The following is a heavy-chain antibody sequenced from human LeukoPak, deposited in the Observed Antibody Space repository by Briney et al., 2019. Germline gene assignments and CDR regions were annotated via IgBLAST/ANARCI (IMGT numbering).Heavy chain of an antibody. CDR1: GYTFTSYA. J-gene: IGHJ6*03. CDR2: INAGNGNT. CDR3: AREIRIAVAGNYYYYMDV. V-gene: IGHV1-3*03. Sequence: ASVKVSCKASGYTFTSYAMHWVRQAPGQRLEWMGWINAGNGNTKYSQEFQGRVTIIRDTSASTAYMELSSLRSEDMAVYYCAREIRIAVAGNYYYYMDVWGKGTTVTVSS. D-gene: IGHD6-19*01.